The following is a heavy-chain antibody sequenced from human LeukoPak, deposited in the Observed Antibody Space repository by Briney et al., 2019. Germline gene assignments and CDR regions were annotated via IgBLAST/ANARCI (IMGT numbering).Heavy chain of an antibody. V-gene: IGHV4-59*01. J-gene: IGHJ3*02. CDR1: GGSISSYY. Sequence: PSETLSLTCTVSGGSISSYYWSWIRQPPGKGLEWIGYIYYSGSTNYNPSLKSRVTISVDTSKNQFSLKLSSVTAADTAVYYCARGGGDYYDSSGSYDLDAFDIWGQGTMVTVSS. D-gene: IGHD3-22*01. CDR2: IYYSGST. CDR3: ARGGGDYYDSSGSYDLDAFDI.